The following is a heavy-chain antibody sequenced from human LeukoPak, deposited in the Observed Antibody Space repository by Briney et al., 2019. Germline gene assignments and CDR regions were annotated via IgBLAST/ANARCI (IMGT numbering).Heavy chain of an antibody. D-gene: IGHD5-18*01. Sequence: PGGSLRLSCAVSGFTLSSYSMSWVRQAPGKGLEWVSSVSSSSSYIYYADSVKGRFTISRDDAKKSLFLQMNSLRAEDTAVYYCAREGERGYSYVDYWGQGTLVTVSS. J-gene: IGHJ4*02. V-gene: IGHV3-21*01. CDR1: GFTLSSYS. CDR2: VSSSSSYI. CDR3: AREGERGYSYVDY.